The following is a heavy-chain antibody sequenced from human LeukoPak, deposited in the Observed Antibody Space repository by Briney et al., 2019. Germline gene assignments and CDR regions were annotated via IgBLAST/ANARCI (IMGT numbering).Heavy chain of an antibody. Sequence: GGSWRLSCATSRFTFSSYGMHWIRQAPGKGLEWVAFIRYDGSIKYYADSVKGRFTISRDNSRNTLYLQTNYLRAEDTAVYYCAKDIGAVAGTHYFDYWGQGTLVTVSS. CDR2: IRYDGSIK. CDR1: RFTFSSYG. D-gene: IGHD6-19*01. CDR3: AKDIGAVAGTHYFDY. V-gene: IGHV3-30*02. J-gene: IGHJ4*02.